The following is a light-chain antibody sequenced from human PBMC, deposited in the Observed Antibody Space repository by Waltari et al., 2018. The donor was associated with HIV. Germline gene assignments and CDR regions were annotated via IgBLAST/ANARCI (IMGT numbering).Light chain of an antibody. CDR3: SSYTSSSTLVV. J-gene: IGLJ2*01. CDR2: DVT. Sequence: QSALTQPASVSASPGQSITISCTGTSSDVGGFHYVPWYQHHPGKAPKLMIYDVTSRSSGVSNRFSGSKSGNTASLTISGLQAEDEADYYCSSYTSSSTLVVFGGGTKLTVL. CDR1: SSDVGGFHY. V-gene: IGLV2-14*03.